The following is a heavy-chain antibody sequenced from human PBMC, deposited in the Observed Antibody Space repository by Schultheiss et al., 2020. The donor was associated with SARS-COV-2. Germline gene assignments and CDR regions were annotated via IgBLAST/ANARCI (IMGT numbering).Heavy chain of an antibody. CDR3: ARDLDCGGDCYSHYYYYGMDV. CDR1: GFTFSSYA. CDR2: ISRSSGYI. J-gene: IGHJ6*02. Sequence: GESLKISCAASGFTFSSYAMSWVRQAPGKGLEWVSSISRSSGYIYYAESVKGRFTNSRDNAKNSLYLQMNSLRAEDTAVYYCARDLDCGGDCYSHYYYYGMDVWGQGTTVTVSS. V-gene: IGHV3-21*01. D-gene: IGHD2-21*02.